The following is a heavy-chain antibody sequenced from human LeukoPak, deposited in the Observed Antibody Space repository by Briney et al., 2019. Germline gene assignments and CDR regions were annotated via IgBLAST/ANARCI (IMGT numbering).Heavy chain of an antibody. CDR2: IVPSVDIA. D-gene: IGHD5-18*01. V-gene: IGHV1-69*16. J-gene: IGHJ4*02. CDR3: ARGRGIQLWLDY. Sequence: ASVKVSCKASGGTFRRYTIIWVRQAPGQGLEWMGRIVPSVDIANYAQKFQGRVTITTDESTSTAYMELSSLRSEDTAVYYCARGRGIQLWLDYWGQGTLVTVSS. CDR1: GGTFRRYT.